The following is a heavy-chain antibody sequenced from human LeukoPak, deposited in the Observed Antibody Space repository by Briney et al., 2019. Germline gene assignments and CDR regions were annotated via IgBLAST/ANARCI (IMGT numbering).Heavy chain of an antibody. CDR1: GFTFSSND. V-gene: IGHV3-30*03. Sequence: GRSLRLSCAASGFTFSSNDMHWVRQAPGKGLEWVAIISYDGGNKYYADSVKGRFTISRDNSKNTLYLQMNSLRAEDTAVYYCARDPTPNYFDYWGQGTLVTVSS. CDR3: ARDPTPNYFDY. CDR2: ISYDGGNK. D-gene: IGHD4-23*01. J-gene: IGHJ4*02.